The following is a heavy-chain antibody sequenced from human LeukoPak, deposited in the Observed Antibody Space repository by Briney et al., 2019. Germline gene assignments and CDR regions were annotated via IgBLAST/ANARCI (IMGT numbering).Heavy chain of an antibody. V-gene: IGHV4-34*01. CDR2: INHSGGT. CDR3: ARGETDSSGYPLDY. Sequence: SETLSLTCAVYGGSFSGYYWSWIRQPPGKGLEWIGEINHSGGTNYNPSLKSRVTISVDTSKNQFSLKLSSVTAADTAVYYCARGETDSSGYPLDYWGQGTLVTVSS. CDR1: GGSFSGYY. D-gene: IGHD3-22*01. J-gene: IGHJ4*02.